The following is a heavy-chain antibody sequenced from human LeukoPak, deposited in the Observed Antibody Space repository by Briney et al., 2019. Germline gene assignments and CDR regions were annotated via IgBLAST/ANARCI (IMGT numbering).Heavy chain of an antibody. CDR3: ARRVVGASGGFFDY. D-gene: IGHD1-26*01. CDR2: INPDSGGT. V-gene: IGHV1-2*02. J-gene: IGHJ4*02. Sequence: GASVKVSCKASRYTFTDYYIHWVRQAPGQGLEWMGWINPDSGGTNYAQKFQGRVTMTRDTSVSTAYMELSRLRSDDTAVYYCARRVVGASGGFFDYWGQGTLVTVSS. CDR1: RYTFTDYY.